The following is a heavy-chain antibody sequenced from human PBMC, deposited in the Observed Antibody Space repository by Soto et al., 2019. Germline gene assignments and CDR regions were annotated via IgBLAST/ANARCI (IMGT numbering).Heavy chain of an antibody. Sequence: ASVKVSCKASGYTFTSYGINWARQAPGQGLEWTGWISGHNGDTDYAQKLQGRVTMTADTSTSTAYIELSNLRSDDTAMYYCARIPWDLPCPLVYWGQGTLVTVSS. CDR3: ARIPWDLPCPLVY. D-gene: IGHD1-26*01. CDR1: GYTFTSYG. CDR2: ISGHNGDT. V-gene: IGHV1-18*04. J-gene: IGHJ4*02.